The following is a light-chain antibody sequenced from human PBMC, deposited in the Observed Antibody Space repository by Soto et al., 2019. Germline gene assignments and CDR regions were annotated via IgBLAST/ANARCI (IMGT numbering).Light chain of an antibody. CDR3: QQYGSSLVT. CDR1: QSVDSSF. V-gene: IGKV3-20*01. J-gene: IGKJ2*01. CDR2: GAS. Sequence: IVLTQSPGTLSLSPGERATLSCRASQSVDSSFLAWYQQQPGQPRRLLIYGASSRATGIPDKFSGSGSGTDFTLTISRLEPEDFAVYYCQQYGSSLVTFGQGTKLEIK.